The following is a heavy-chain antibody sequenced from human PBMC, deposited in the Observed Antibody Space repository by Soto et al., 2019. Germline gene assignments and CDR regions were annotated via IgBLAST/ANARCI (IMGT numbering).Heavy chain of an antibody. CDR3: ARGLLLWFGELSPRGGYYYYMDV. Sequence: QVQLQQWGAGLLKPSETLSLTCAVYGGSFSGYYWSWIRQTPGKGLEWIGEINDSGSTNNNPSLKSRVAILVDTTKNQFSLKLSSVTAAATAVYYCARGLLLWFGELSPRGGYYYYMDVWGKGTTVTVSS. V-gene: IGHV4-34*01. J-gene: IGHJ6*03. CDR1: GGSFSGYY. D-gene: IGHD3-10*01. CDR2: INDSGST.